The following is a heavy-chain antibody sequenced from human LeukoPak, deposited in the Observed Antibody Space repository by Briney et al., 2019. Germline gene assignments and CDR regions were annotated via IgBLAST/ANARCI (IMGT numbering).Heavy chain of an antibody. V-gene: IGHV3-53*01. CDR2: IYSGGST. Sequence: GGSLRLSCAASGFTVSSNYMSWVRQAPGKGLEWVSVIYSGGSTYYADSVKGRFTISRDNSKNTLYLQMNSLRAEDTAVYYCATVSTVVNWGSYYFDYWGQGTLVTVSS. J-gene: IGHJ4*02. CDR1: GFTVSSNY. D-gene: IGHD7-27*01. CDR3: ATVSTVVNWGSYYFDY.